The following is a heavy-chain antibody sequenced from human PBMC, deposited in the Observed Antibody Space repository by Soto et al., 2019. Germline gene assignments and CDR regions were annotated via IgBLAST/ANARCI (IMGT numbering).Heavy chain of an antibody. CDR2: ISSSSSYI. CDR3: ARDLRGRAYYYDSSGYYYPYYFDY. D-gene: IGHD3-22*01. J-gene: IGHJ4*02. V-gene: IGHV3-21*01. Sequence: GGSLRLSCAASGFTFSSYSMNWVRQAPGKGLEWVSSISSSSSYIYYADSVKGRFTISRDNAKNSLYLQMNSLKAEDTAVYYCARDLRGRAYYYDSSGYYYPYYFDYWGQGTLVTVSS. CDR1: GFTFSSYS.